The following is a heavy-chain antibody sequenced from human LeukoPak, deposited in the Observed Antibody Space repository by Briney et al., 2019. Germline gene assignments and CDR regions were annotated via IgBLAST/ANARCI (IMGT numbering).Heavy chain of an antibody. Sequence: ASVKVSCKLSGDTLRELPIQWVRQAGGKGLEWMAGFDPENAEIVYAQKFQGRVTMTEDSSTNTAYMELASLTSDDTALYYCATRGSDFWSGFDYWGQGTQVTVSS. J-gene: IGHJ4*02. CDR3: ATRGSDFWSGFDY. D-gene: IGHD3-3*01. V-gene: IGHV1-24*01. CDR1: GDTLRELP. CDR2: FDPENAEI.